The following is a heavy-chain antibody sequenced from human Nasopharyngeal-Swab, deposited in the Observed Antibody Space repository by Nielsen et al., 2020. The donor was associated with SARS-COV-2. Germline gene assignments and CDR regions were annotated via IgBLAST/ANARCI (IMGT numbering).Heavy chain of an antibody. J-gene: IGHJ6*02. Sequence: ASVKVSCKASGYTFTGYYMHWVRQAPGQGLEWMGWINPNSGGTNYAQKFQGWVTMTRDTSISTAYMELSRLRSEDTAVYYCARNIVVVPAAVLYYYYGMDVWGQGTTVTVSS. D-gene: IGHD2-2*01. CDR1: GYTFTGYY. V-gene: IGHV1-2*04. CDR3: ARNIVVVPAAVLYYYYGMDV. CDR2: INPNSGGT.